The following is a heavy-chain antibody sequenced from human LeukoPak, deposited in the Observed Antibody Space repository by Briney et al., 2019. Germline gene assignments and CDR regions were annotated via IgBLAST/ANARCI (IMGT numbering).Heavy chain of an antibody. J-gene: IGHJ5*02. V-gene: IGHV4-61*01. CDR1: GGSVSSGNYY. Sequence: TSETLSLTCTVCGGSVSSGNYYCSWIRQPPGKGLEWIGYIYYSGSTNYNPSLKSRVTISVDTSKNQFSLKLSSVTAADTAVYYSANSPGRGWQYNWFDPWGQGTLVTVSS. D-gene: IGHD6-19*01. CDR3: ANSPGRGWQYNWFDP. CDR2: IYYSGST.